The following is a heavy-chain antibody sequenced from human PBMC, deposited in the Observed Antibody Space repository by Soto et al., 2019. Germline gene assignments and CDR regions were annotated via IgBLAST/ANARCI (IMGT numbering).Heavy chain of an antibody. J-gene: IGHJ6*02. CDR2: ISGSGDST. Sequence: EGQLLESGGGLVQPGGSLRLSCAASGFTSSDYAMSWVRQAPGKGLEWVSLISGSGDSTYYADSVKGRFTISRDNSKNTLYLQMNSLRVEDTAVYYCAKDVLLWFGELTPGAFYGMDVWGQGTAVTVSS. CDR1: GFTSSDYA. D-gene: IGHD3-10*01. CDR3: AKDVLLWFGELTPGAFYGMDV. V-gene: IGHV3-23*01.